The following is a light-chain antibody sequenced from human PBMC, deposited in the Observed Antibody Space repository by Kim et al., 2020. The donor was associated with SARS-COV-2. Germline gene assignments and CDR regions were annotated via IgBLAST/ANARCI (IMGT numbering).Light chain of an antibody. V-gene: IGKV1-39*01. CDR1: QSISSY. J-gene: IGKJ1*01. Sequence: DIQMTQSPSSLSASVGDRVTITCRASQSISSYLNWYQQKPGKAPKLLIYAASSLQSGVPSRFSGSGSGTDFTLTISSLQPEDFATYYCQRSYSTPRTFGQGTEVDIK. CDR3: QRSYSTPRT. CDR2: AAS.